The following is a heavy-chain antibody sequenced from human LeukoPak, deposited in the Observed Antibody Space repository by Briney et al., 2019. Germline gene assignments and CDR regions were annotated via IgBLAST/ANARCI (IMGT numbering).Heavy chain of an antibody. J-gene: IGHJ3*02. CDR2: VNYGGSS. V-gene: IGHV4-59*01. D-gene: IGHD5-24*01. CDR1: GGSMNNFF. Sequence: SETLSLTCIASGGSMNNFFWAWIRQTPEKRLEWIGYVNYGGSSKYNPSLERRVSISLDTSKNQFSLRLTAVTAADAATYYCARGTEEVSTISETFDIWGQGTAVTVSS. CDR3: ARGTEEVSTISETFDI.